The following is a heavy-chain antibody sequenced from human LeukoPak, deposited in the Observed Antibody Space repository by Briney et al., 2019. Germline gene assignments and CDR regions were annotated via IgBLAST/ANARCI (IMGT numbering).Heavy chain of an antibody. CDR3: ARGREIRHYDFWSGSFDP. CDR2: IIPIFGTA. CDR1: GYTFTSYA. J-gene: IGHJ5*02. D-gene: IGHD3-3*01. Sequence: ASVKVSCKASGYTFTSYAISWVRQAPGQGLEWMGGIIPIFGTANYAQKFQGRVTITADESTSTAYMELSSLRSEDTAVYYCARGREIRHYDFWSGSFDPWGQGTLVTVSS. V-gene: IGHV1-69*13.